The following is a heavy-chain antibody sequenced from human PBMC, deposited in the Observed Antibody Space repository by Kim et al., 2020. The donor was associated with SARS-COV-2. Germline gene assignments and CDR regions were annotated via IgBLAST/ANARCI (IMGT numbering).Heavy chain of an antibody. CDR1: GFTFSSYG. J-gene: IGHJ5*02. CDR2: IWYDGSNK. D-gene: IGHD5-12*01. Sequence: GGSLRLSCAASGFTFSSYGMHWVRQAPGKGLEWVAVIWYDGSNKYYADSVKGRFTISRDNSKNTLYLQMNSLRAEDTAVYYCARDWAQRYSGYDHGPWGQGTLVTVSS. CDR3: ARDWAQRYSGYDHGP. V-gene: IGHV3-33*01.